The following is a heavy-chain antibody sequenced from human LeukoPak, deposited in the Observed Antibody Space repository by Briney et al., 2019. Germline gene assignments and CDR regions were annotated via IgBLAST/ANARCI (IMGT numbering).Heavy chain of an antibody. V-gene: IGHV4-34*01. Sequence: SETPSLTCAVYGGSFSGDYWSWIRQPPGKGLEWIGEINHSGSTNYNPSLKSRVTISVDTSKNQFSLKLSSVTAADTAVYYCARLLFPPVTSRGFDPWGQGTLVTVSS. D-gene: IGHD4-17*01. CDR2: INHSGST. CDR1: GGSFSGDY. J-gene: IGHJ5*02. CDR3: ARLLFPPVTSRGFDP.